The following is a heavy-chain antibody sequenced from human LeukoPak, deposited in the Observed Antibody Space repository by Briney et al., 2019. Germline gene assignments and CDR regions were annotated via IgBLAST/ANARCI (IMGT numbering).Heavy chain of an antibody. CDR1: GFTFSSYA. D-gene: IGHD3-10*01. Sequence: GGSLRLSCAASGFTFSSYAMSWVRQAPGRGLEWVSAISGSGGSTYYADSVKGRFTISRDNSKNTLYLQMNSLRAEDMAVYYCAKTQLLWFGELFKTHLSYFDYWGQGTLVTVSS. V-gene: IGHV3-23*01. CDR3: AKTQLLWFGELFKTHLSYFDY. J-gene: IGHJ4*02. CDR2: ISGSGGST.